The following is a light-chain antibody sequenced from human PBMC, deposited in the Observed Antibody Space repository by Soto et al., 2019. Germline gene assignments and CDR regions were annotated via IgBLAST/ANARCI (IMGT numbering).Light chain of an antibody. V-gene: IGKV1-5*03. CDR2: KTS. Sequence: DIQMTQSPSTLSASVGDRVTITCRASQSIDTWLAWYQQTPGKAPKLLIYKTSSLQTGVPSRFTVSGSGTEFTLTISSLQPDDFATYYCQQYKSFWTFGQGTKVEIK. J-gene: IGKJ1*01. CDR3: QQYKSFWT. CDR1: QSIDTW.